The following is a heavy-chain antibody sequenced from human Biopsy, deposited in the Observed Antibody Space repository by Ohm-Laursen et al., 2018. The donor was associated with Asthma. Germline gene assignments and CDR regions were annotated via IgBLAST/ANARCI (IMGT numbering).Heavy chain of an antibody. CDR2: ISPFTGDT. CDR1: GYTFRSYG. V-gene: IGHV1-18*04. CDR3: ARHPYNFGGFDY. D-gene: IGHD5-24*01. Sequence: ASVKVSCNASGYTFRSYGVSWVRQAPGQGLEWMGWISPFTGDTHFGQKFQGRVTMTTDTSTDTAYMELRSLRSDDTAVYYCARHPYNFGGFDYWGQGSLALVSS. J-gene: IGHJ4*02.